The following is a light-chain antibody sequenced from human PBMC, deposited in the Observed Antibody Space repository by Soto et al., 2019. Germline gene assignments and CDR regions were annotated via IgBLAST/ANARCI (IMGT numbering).Light chain of an antibody. CDR2: TDN. CDR1: SSNIGSNT. J-gene: IGLJ3*02. V-gene: IGLV1-44*01. CDR3: AAWDDSLNGRV. Sequence: QSVLTQPPSASGTPGQRVTISCSGSSSNIGSNTVTWYQQLPGTAPKLLFYTDNQRPSGVPGRFSGCKSGTSASLAISGQQSEDEAEYYCAAWDDSLNGRVFGGGTKVAVL.